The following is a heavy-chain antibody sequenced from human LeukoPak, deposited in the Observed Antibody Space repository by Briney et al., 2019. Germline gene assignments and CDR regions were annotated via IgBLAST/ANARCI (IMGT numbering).Heavy chain of an antibody. CDR1: GGSISSSNW. V-gene: IGHV4-4*02. CDR2: IYHSGST. Sequence: SETLFLTCAVSGGSISSSNWWSWVRQPPGKGLEWIGEIYHSGSTNYNPSLKSRVTISVDKSKNQFSLNLSSVTAADTAVYYCAGQYYDGSGSYYFDYWGQGTLVTVSS. CDR3: AGQYYDGSGSYYFDY. J-gene: IGHJ4*02. D-gene: IGHD3-22*01.